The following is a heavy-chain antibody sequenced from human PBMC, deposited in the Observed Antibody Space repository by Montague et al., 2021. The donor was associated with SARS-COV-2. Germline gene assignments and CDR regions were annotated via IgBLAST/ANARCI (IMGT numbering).Heavy chain of an antibody. V-gene: IGHV4-34*01. CDR1: GGSVSDYY. D-gene: IGHD3-22*01. J-gene: IGHJ5*02. CDR2: INHSGST. Sequence: SETLSLTCAVYGGSVSDYYWSWIRQPPGEGLEWIGEINHSGSTNYNPSLKSRVTTSVDTSNNQFSLKLTSVTAADTAVYYCARGPRITMIVVVITDIWFDPWGQGTLVTVSS. CDR3: ARGPRITMIVVVITDIWFDP.